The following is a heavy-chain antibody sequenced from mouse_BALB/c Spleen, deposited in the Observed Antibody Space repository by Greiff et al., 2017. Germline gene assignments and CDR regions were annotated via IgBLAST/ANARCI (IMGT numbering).Heavy chain of an antibody. CDR3: ARYGNYAFDY. CDR1: GFTFSSYT. J-gene: IGHJ2*01. Sequence: EVKLMESGGGLVKPGGSLKLSCAASGFTFSSYTMSWVRQTPEKRLEWVATISSGGGNTYYPDSVKGRFTISRDNAKNNLYLQMSSLRSEDTALYYCARYGNYAFDYWGQGTTLTVSS. D-gene: IGHD2-1*01. V-gene: IGHV5-9*03. CDR2: ISSGGGNT.